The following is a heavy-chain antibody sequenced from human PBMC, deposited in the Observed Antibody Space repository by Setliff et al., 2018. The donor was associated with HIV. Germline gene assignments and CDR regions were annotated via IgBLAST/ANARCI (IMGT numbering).Heavy chain of an antibody. CDR3: ARHQVIPTVIGAFDI. J-gene: IGHJ3*02. Sequence: PSETLSLTCTVSGDSISTSNSYWGWVRQPPGKGLEWIGSLYYGGSTYYNPPLKSRVTISVDTSKNHFSLKLSSVTAADTAVYYCARHQVIPTVIGAFDIWGQGTVVTVSS. CDR2: LYYGGST. D-gene: IGHD3-16*02. CDR1: GDSISTSNSY. V-gene: IGHV4-39*01.